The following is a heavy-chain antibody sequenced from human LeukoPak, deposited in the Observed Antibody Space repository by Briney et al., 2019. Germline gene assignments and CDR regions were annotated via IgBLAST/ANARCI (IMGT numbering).Heavy chain of an antibody. J-gene: IGHJ4*02. CDR2: INGDGRSS. Sequence: GGSLRLSCAASGFTFTTYWMHWVRQAPGKGLVWVSRINGDGRSSNYADSVKGRFTISRDNARNTLYLQMNSLRAEDTAPYYCARTSPTSHFDFWGQGTLVTVSS. D-gene: IGHD3-16*01. CDR1: GFTFTTYW. CDR3: ARTSPTSHFDF. V-gene: IGHV3-74*01.